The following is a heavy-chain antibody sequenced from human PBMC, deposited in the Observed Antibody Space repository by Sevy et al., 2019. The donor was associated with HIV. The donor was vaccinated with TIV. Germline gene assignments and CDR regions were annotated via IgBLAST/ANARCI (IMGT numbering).Heavy chain of an antibody. CDR1: GFTFSIYT. V-gene: IGHV3-21*01. J-gene: IGHJ4*02. Sequence: GESLKISCAASGFTFSIYTMNWVRQAPGKGLEWVSSISSSSTYIYYADSVRGRFTISRDNAKNSLYLQMHSLRAEDTAVYYCASGSLDSTGYHFDYWGQGTLVTVSS. CDR2: ISSSSTYI. D-gene: IGHD3-22*01. CDR3: ASGSLDSTGYHFDY.